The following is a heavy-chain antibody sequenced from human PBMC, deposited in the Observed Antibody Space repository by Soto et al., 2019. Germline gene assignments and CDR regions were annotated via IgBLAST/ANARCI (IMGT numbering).Heavy chain of an antibody. CDR3: ASRDCFSSSCYFKY. D-gene: IGHD2-2*01. Sequence: QVSLVQSGAEVKKPGASVKVSCKASGYTFTSYYVHWVRQAPGQGLEWMGIINPSGATTTYAQNFQGRVAMTWDTSTSTVYMELSSLISEDSAVYYCASRDCFSSSCYFKYWGQGTLVTVSS. CDR1: GYTFTSYY. V-gene: IGHV1-46*01. J-gene: IGHJ4*02. CDR2: INPSGATT.